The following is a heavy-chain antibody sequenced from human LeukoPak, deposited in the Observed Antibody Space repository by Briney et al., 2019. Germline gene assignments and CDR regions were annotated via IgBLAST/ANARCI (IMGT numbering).Heavy chain of an antibody. CDR1: GFTFSSYG. Sequence: PGGSLRLSCAASGFTFSSYGMHWVRQAPGKGLEWVAFIRYDGSNKYYADCVKGRFTISRDNSKNTLYLQMNSLRAEDTAVYYCAKDRYCSSTSCYGGYRFDPWGQGTLVTVSS. CDR3: AKDRYCSSTSCYGGYRFDP. V-gene: IGHV3-30*02. D-gene: IGHD2-2*01. J-gene: IGHJ5*02. CDR2: IRYDGSNK.